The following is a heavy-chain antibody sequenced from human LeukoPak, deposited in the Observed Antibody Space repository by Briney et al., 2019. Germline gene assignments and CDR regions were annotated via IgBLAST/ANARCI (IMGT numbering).Heavy chain of an antibody. Sequence: SQTLSLTCTVPGASISSSSYYWIWIRHPPGERPVWIGTIYCTGYTFSNPSLKSRGTVSVYTSKSQLSLKVYSMTAADTAVYYCARIDNWHDRPFDSWGQGSLVTVSS. CDR1: GASISSSSYY. CDR2: IYCTGYT. CDR3: ARIDNWHDRPFDS. J-gene: IGHJ4*02. D-gene: IGHD1-20*01. V-gene: IGHV4-39*01.